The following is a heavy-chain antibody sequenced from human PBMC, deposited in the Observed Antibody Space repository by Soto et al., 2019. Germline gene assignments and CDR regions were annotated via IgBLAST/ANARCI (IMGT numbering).Heavy chain of an antibody. D-gene: IGHD6-19*01. Sequence: PXGSLRLSCAACGFTFDDYSMHWVRQAPGKGLEWVSGISWSSGSIGYADSVKGRFTISRDNAKNSLYLQMNSLRAEDTALYYCAKDIGYSSAFTTNWGYYYYGMDVWGQRTTVTVSS. CDR2: ISWSSGSI. J-gene: IGHJ6*02. CDR1: GFTFDDYS. V-gene: IGHV3-9*01. CDR3: AKDIGYSSAFTTNWGYYYYGMDV.